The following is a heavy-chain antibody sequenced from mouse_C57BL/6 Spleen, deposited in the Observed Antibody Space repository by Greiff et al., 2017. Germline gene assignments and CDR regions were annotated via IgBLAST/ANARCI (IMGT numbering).Heavy chain of an antibody. Sequence: QVQLQQSGAELVRPGTSVKVSCKASGYAFTNYLIEWVKQRPEQGLEWIGVINPGSGGTNYNEKFKGKATLTADKSSSTAYMQLSSLTSEDSAVYFCARDMVFDYWGQGTTLTVSS. CDR1: GYAFTNYL. CDR2: INPGSGGT. CDR3: ARDMVFDY. V-gene: IGHV1-54*01. D-gene: IGHD1-1*02. J-gene: IGHJ2*01.